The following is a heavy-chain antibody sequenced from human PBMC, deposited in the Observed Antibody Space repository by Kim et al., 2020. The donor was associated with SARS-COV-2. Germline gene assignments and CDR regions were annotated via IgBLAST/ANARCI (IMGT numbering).Heavy chain of an antibody. Sequence: SETLSLTCTVSGGSISSYYWSWIRQPPGKGLEWIGYIYYSGSTNYNPSLKSRVTISVDTSKNQFSLKLSSVTAADTAVYYCARGSDYDILTGSNWYFDLWGRGTLVTVSS. CDR3: ARGSDYDILTGSNWYFDL. J-gene: IGHJ2*01. CDR1: GGSISSYY. V-gene: IGHV4-59*01. D-gene: IGHD3-9*01. CDR2: IYYSGST.